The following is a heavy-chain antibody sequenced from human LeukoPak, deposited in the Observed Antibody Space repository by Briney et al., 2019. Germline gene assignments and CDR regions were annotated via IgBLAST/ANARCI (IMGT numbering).Heavy chain of an antibody. J-gene: IGHJ4*02. Sequence: PGGSLRLSCAASGFTFGSYGMHWVRQAPGKGLDWVAVIWFDGSNKNYADSVKGRFTISRDNSKNTLYLQMNSLRGEDTAVYYCARDHGRGATHSDYWGQGTLVTVSS. CDR3: ARDHGRGATHSDY. D-gene: IGHD1-26*01. CDR1: GFTFGSYG. V-gene: IGHV3-33*01. CDR2: IWFDGSNK.